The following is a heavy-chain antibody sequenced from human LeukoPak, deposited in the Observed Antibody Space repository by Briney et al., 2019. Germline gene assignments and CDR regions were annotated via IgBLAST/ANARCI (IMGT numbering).Heavy chain of an antibody. Sequence: PGGSLRLSCAASGFTFARHSMNSVRQAPGRGLEWVSYFSTRSSTISYADSVKGRFAISRDNAKNSLYLQMNSLRDEDTAVYYCRRDNDYAVDFRGQGTLVTVSS. D-gene: IGHD4-17*01. J-gene: IGHJ4*02. CDR2: FSTRSSTI. CDR3: RRDNDYAVDF. CDR1: GFTFARHS. V-gene: IGHV3-48*02.